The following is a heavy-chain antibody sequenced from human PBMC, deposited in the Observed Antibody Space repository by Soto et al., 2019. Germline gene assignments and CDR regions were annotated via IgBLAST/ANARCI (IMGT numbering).Heavy chain of an antibody. J-gene: IGHJ4*02. CDR1: GFPLGRHF. D-gene: IGHD1-1*01. V-gene: IGHV3-74*01. Sequence: GGPLILCCTSSGFPLGRHFVHLVRTAPGKGLVWVSRINDYGTTINYAESVEGRFTISRDDAKSEVYLQMNNLRAEDTAVYYCARGGLEPFDYWGQGALVTVSS. CDR2: INDYGTTI. CDR3: ARGGLEPFDY.